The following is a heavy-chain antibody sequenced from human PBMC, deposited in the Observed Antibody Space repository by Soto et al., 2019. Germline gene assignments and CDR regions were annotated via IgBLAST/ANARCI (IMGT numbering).Heavy chain of an antibody. CDR2: IHPSGST. V-gene: IGHV4-34*01. Sequence: SETLSLTCAVFRGSVGDHYWTWIRQSPEKGLEWIGEIHPSGSTDYNPSLKSRLTLCLDTSKNQFSLKVASVTDADTAVYFCARGKPSGYRFGPRNFFYYGRDVWGPGTTVTVSS. D-gene: IGHD5-18*01. J-gene: IGHJ6*02. CDR3: ARGKPSGYRFGPRNFFYYGRDV. CDR1: RGSVGDHY.